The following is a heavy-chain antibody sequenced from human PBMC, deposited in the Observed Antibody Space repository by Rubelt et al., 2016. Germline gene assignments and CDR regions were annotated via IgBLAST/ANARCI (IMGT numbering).Heavy chain of an antibody. J-gene: IGHJ4*02. Sequence: ASGFLFSSHWMSWVRQAPGKGLEWVANINQDGGERYYVDSVKGRFTISRDNAKNSLYLQMDTLRVEDTAVYYCAKDREGDFWSGYYYYWGQGTLVTVSS. CDR3: AKDREGDFWSGYYYY. V-gene: IGHV3-7*01. CDR1: GFLFSSHW. D-gene: IGHD3-3*01. CDR2: INQDGGER.